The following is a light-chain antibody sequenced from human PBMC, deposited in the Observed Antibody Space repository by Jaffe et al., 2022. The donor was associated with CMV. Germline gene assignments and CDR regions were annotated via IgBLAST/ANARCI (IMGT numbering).Light chain of an antibody. Sequence: DIQMTQSPSSLSASVGDRVTITCRASQTISNYLNWYQQKPGKAPKLLIYAASSLQSGFPSRFSGSGSGTEFTLTISSLEPEDFATYYCQQSYSTSWTFGQGTKVEFK. CDR3: QQSYSTSWT. J-gene: IGKJ1*01. V-gene: IGKV1-39*01. CDR2: AAS. CDR1: QTISNY.